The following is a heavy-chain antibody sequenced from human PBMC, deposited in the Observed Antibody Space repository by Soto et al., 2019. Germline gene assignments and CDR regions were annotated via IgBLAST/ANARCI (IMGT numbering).Heavy chain of an antibody. V-gene: IGHV3-30*04. CDR1: GFTFRNYA. CDR3: AKATSAYTYGYFDF. CDR2: ISHDGSSQ. D-gene: IGHD5-18*01. Sequence: GGSLRLSCEVTGFTFRNYAMQWVRQAPGKGLEWVAVISHDGSSQYYADSMRGRFTISRDNSKTTLYLEINSLRTDDTAIYYCAKATSAYTYGYFDFWGQGTVVTVYS. J-gene: IGHJ4*02.